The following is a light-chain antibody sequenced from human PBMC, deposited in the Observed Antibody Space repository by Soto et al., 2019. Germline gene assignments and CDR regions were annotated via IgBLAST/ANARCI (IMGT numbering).Light chain of an antibody. Sequence: EIVMTQSPATLSGSPGERATLSCRASKSVSRNLAWYKQKPGQAPRLLIYGASTRATGIPARFSGSGSGTEFTLTISILQSEDFAVYYGQQYKNWPPLTYGGGTKVDIK. J-gene: IGKJ4*01. CDR1: KSVSRN. V-gene: IGKV3-15*01. CDR3: QQYKNWPPLT. CDR2: GAS.